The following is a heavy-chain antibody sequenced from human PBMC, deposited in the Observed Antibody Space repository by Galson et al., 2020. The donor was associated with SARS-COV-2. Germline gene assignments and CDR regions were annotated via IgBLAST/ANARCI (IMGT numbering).Heavy chain of an antibody. CDR2: IRSKANGYAT. V-gene: IGHV3-73*01. Sequence: GGSLRLSCAASGFTFSDSAMHWVRQASGKGLEWVGRIRSKANGYATTYAASVKGRFTISRDDSKNTAYLQMNSLKTEDTAVYYCTRVPPYRSSFWDAFDIWGQGTMSTVSS. CDR3: TRVPPYRSSFWDAFDI. J-gene: IGHJ3*02. CDR1: GFTFSDSA. D-gene: IGHD6-6*01.